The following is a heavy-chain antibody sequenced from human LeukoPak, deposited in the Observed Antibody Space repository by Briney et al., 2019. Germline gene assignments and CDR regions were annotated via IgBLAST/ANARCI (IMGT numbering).Heavy chain of an antibody. J-gene: IGHJ6*02. Sequence: PGRSLRLSCAASGFTFSSYAMHWVRQAPGKGLEWVAVISYDGSNKYYADSVKGRFTISRDNSKNTLYLQMNSLRAEDTAVYYCARESTTPGLAESPYYYYYGMDVWGQGTTVTVSS. CDR2: ISYDGSNK. CDR1: GFTFSSYA. V-gene: IGHV3-30*04. CDR3: ARESTTPGLAESPYYYYYGMDV. D-gene: IGHD3/OR15-3a*01.